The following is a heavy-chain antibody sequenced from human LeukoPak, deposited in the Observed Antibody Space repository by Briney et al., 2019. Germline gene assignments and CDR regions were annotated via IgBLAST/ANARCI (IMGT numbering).Heavy chain of an antibody. Sequence: PGGSLRLSCAASEFSVGSNYMTWVRQAPGKGLEWVSLISGGSTYYADSVKGRFTISRDNSKNTLYLQMNSLRAEDTAVYYCARGPSGYHNTGGQGTLVTVSS. CDR3: ARGPSGYHNT. CDR1: EFSVGSNY. V-gene: IGHV3-66*01. J-gene: IGHJ4*02. CDR2: ISGGST. D-gene: IGHD5-12*01.